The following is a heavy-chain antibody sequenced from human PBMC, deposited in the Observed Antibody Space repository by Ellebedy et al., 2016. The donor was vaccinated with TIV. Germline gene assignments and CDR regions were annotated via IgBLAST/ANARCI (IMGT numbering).Heavy chain of an antibody. V-gene: IGHV1-69*13. CDR1: GGTFSSYA. CDR2: IIPIFGTA. Sequence: SVKVSCXASGGTFSSYAISWVRQAPGQGLEWMGGIIPIFGTANYAQKFQGRVTITADESTSTAYMELSSLRSEDTAVYYCASRDFWSGYHPHADYWGQGTLVTVSS. J-gene: IGHJ4*02. D-gene: IGHD3-3*01. CDR3: ASRDFWSGYHPHADY.